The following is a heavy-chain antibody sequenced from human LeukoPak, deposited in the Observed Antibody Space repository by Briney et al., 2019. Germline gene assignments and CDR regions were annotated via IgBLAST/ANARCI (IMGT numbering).Heavy chain of an antibody. CDR3: ARRSSSGWTFDY. CDR2: IYYSGST. D-gene: IGHD6-19*01. Sequence: KPSETLSLTCTVSGGSISSSNYYWGWIRQPPGKGLEWIASIYYSGSTYYNPSLKSRVTISVDTSKNQFSPKLSSVTAADTAVYYCARRSSSGWTFDYWGQGTLVTVSS. J-gene: IGHJ4*02. CDR1: GGSISSSNYY. V-gene: IGHV4-39*01.